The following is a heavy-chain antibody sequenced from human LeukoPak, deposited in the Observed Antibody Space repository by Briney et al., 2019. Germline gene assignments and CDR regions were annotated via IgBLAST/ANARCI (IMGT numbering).Heavy chain of an antibody. D-gene: IGHD1-26*01. CDR2: ISSSGSTI. V-gene: IGHV3-48*04. Sequence: GGSLRPSCAASGFTFSSYSMNWVRQAPGKGLEWVSYISSSGSTIYYADSVKGRFTISRDNAKNSLYLQMNSLRAEDTAVYYCAREDGSYLRYWGQGTLVTVSS. CDR3: AREDGSYLRY. CDR1: GFTFSSYS. J-gene: IGHJ4*02.